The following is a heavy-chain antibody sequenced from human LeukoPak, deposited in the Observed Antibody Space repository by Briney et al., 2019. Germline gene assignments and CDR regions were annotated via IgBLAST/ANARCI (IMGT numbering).Heavy chain of an antibody. D-gene: IGHD6-25*01. CDR2: IYHSGST. CDR1: GGSISSSNW. V-gene: IGHV4-4*02. Sequence: SGTLSLTCAVSGGSISSSNWWSWVRQPPGKGLEWIGEIYHSGSTNYNPSLKSRVTVSADTSKNQFSLRLTSVTAADMGLYYCARARETEAIDYWGRGTRVTVSS. J-gene: IGHJ4*02. CDR3: ARARETEAIDY.